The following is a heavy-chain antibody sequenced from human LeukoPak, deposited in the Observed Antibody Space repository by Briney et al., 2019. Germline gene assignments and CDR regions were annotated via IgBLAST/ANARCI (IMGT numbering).Heavy chain of an antibody. D-gene: IGHD5-24*01. Sequence: GGSLRLSCSASGFTFNSYAMHWVRQAPGKGLEYVSAISSNGGSAYYADSVKGRFTISRDNSKNTLYLQMSSLRAEDTAVYYCVKTDGYNSGAFDIWGQGTMVTVSS. CDR3: VKTDGYNSGAFDI. J-gene: IGHJ3*02. CDR1: GFTFNSYA. CDR2: ISSNGGSA. V-gene: IGHV3-64D*06.